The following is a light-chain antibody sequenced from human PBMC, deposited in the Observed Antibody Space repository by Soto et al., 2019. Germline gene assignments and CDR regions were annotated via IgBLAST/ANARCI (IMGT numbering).Light chain of an antibody. CDR2: KVS. Sequence: DVVMTQSPLSLPVTLGQPASISCRSSQGLGNTYLNWFHQRPGQSPRRLIYKVSNRDSGVPDRFSRSGSGTDFTLKISRVEAEDVGLYFCMQATHWPYTFGQGTKLEI. V-gene: IGKV2-30*01. J-gene: IGKJ2*01. CDR3: MQATHWPYT. CDR1: QGLGNTY.